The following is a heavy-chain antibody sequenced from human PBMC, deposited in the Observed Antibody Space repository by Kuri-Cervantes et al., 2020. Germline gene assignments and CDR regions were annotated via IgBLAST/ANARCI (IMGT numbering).Heavy chain of an antibody. V-gene: IGHV1-18*01. CDR1: GYTFTTYG. Sequence: ASVKDSCKAAGYTFTTYGITWWQQAPGQGLEWMGWISAYNGDTNYAQKLQGRVTMTTDTSTSTPYMELRSLRSDDPALYYCALSRVVPDRMGHYYYYMDVWGKGTTVTVSS. CDR2: ISAYNGDT. D-gene: IGHD2-2*01. J-gene: IGHJ6*03. CDR3: ALSRVVPDRMGHYYYYMDV.